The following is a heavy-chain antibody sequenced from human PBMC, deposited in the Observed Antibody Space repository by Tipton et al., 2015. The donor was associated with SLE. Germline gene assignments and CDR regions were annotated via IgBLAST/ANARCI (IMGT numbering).Heavy chain of an antibody. Sequence: SLRLSCTASGFTFGDYAMSWVRQAPGKGLEWVGFIRSKAYGGSTEYAASVKGRFTISRDDSKSIAYLQMNSLKTEDTAVDYCPRPPLYSGSVLGYGGQGTLVTVS. CDR1: GFTFGDYA. D-gene: IGHD1-26*01. J-gene: IGHJ4*02. V-gene: IGHV3-49*04. CDR3: PRPPLYSGSVLGY. CDR2: IRSKAYGGST.